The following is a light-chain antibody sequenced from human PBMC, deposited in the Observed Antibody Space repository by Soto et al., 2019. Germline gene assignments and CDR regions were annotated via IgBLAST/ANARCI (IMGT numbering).Light chain of an antibody. Sequence: QSVLTQPRSVSGSPGQSVTISCTGTSSDVGGYNYVSWYQQHPGKAPKLMIYDVSNRPSGVSNRFSGSKSGNTASLTISGLQAEDEADYYCCSYAGSYTFYVFGTGTKVTVL. J-gene: IGLJ1*01. CDR2: DVS. V-gene: IGLV2-11*01. CDR1: SSDVGGYNY. CDR3: CSYAGSYTFYV.